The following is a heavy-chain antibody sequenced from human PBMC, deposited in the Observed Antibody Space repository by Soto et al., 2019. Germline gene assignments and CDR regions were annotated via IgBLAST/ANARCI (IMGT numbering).Heavy chain of an antibody. J-gene: IGHJ4*02. Sequence: EVQVGESGGHLVQPGGSLRLSCEASVFTLSSYWMSWVRQAPGKGLEWVANINQDGSEKFYVDSVKGRFTISRDNAKNSLYLQMNSLGAEDTAVYYCARNRGYGDYPDYWGQGTLVSVSS. CDR2: INQDGSEK. D-gene: IGHD4-17*01. V-gene: IGHV3-7*01. CDR1: VFTLSSYW. CDR3: ARNRGYGDYPDY.